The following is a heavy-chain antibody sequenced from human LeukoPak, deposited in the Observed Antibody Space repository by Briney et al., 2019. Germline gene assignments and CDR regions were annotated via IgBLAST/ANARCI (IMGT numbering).Heavy chain of an antibody. J-gene: IGHJ5*02. CDR2: INPNSGGT. D-gene: IGHD1-26*01. CDR1: GYTFTGYY. V-gene: IGHV1-2*02. Sequence: GASVKVSCKASGYTFTGYYMHWVRQAPGQGLEWMGWINPNSGGTNYAQKFQGRVTMTRDTSISTAYMELSRLRSDDTAVYYCARVPPKVGATNWFDPWGQGTLVTVSS. CDR3: ARVPPKVGATNWFDP.